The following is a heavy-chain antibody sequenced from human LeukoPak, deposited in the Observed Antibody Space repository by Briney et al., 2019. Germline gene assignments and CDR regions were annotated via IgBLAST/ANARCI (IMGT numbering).Heavy chain of an antibody. CDR2: ISGSAFST. V-gene: IGHV3-23*01. CDR1: GFAFENYA. CDR3: AKGSYDGNACYYFDY. D-gene: IGHD3-22*01. J-gene: IGHJ4*02. Sequence: GGSLRLSCAASGFAFENYAMSWVRQAPGKGLEWVSVISGSAFSTYYADSVKGRFTISRDNSKRTLYLHMNGLRPEDTAVYYCAKGSYDGNACYYFDYWGQGALVTASS.